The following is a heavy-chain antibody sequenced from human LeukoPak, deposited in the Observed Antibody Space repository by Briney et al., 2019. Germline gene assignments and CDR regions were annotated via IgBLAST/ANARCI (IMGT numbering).Heavy chain of an antibody. D-gene: IGHD3-10*01. CDR2: INQSGST. J-gene: IGHJ4*02. CDR3: ARGHTRITMIRGSKSAYYFDY. Sequence: PSETLSLTCAVYGGSFSGYYWSWIRQPPGKGLEWIGEINQSGSTNHNSSLKSRVTISVDTSKNQFSLKLNSATAADTAVYYCARGHTRITMIRGSKSAYYFDYWGQGTLVTVSS. CDR1: GGSFSGYY. V-gene: IGHV4-34*01.